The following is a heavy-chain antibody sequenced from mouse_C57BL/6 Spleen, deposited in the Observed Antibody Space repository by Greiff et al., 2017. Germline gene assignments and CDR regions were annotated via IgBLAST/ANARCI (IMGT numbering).Heavy chain of an antibody. CDR1: GYTFTDYY. Sequence: VQLQQSGAELVRPGASVKLSCKASGYTFTDYYINWVKQRPGQGLEWIARIYPGSGNTYYNEKFKGKATLTAEKSSSTAYMQLSSLTSEDSAVYFCAITTVVPYWYFDVWGTGTTVTVSS. J-gene: IGHJ1*03. D-gene: IGHD1-1*01. CDR2: IYPGSGNT. V-gene: IGHV1-76*01. CDR3: AITTVVPYWYFDV.